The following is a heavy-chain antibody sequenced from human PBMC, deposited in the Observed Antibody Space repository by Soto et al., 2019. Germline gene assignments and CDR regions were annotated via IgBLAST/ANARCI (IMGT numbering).Heavy chain of an antibody. J-gene: IGHJ5*02. CDR1: GYTFTSYA. CDR3: ARDPGLSYGNT. V-gene: IGHV1-3*05. D-gene: IGHD5-18*01. CDR2: INAGNGNT. Sequence: QVQLVQSGAEEKKPGASVKVSCKASGYTFTSYAMNWVRQAPGQRLEWMGWINAGNGNTKYSQKIQGRVTITRDTSASMAYMELSSPRSEDTAVYYCARDPGLSYGNTWGQGTLVTVSS.